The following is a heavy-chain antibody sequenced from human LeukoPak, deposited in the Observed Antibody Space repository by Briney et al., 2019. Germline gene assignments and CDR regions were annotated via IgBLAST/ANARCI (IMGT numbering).Heavy chain of an antibody. CDR3: ARAFEVKRIVVVPAAIYRYDWFDP. CDR2: IIPIFGTA. Sequence: GASVKVSCKASGGTFSSYAISRVRQAPGQGLEWMGGIIPIFGTANYAQKFQGRVTITADESTSTAYMGLSSLRSEDTAVYYCARAFEVKRIVVVPAAIYRYDWFDPWGQGTLVTVSS. CDR1: GGTFSSYA. J-gene: IGHJ5*02. D-gene: IGHD2-2*01. V-gene: IGHV1-69*13.